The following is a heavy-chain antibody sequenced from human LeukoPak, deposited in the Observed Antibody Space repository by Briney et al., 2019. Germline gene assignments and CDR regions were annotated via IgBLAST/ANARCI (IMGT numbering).Heavy chain of an antibody. D-gene: IGHD3-10*01. V-gene: IGHV4-31*01. CDR2: IYYSGST. CDR1: GGSISSGGYY. Sequence: SETLSLTCTVSGGSISSGGYYWSWIRQHPGKGLEWIGYIYYSGSTYYNPSLKSQVTISVDTSKNQFSLKLSSVTAADTAVYYCARDKDYYGSGSYFDYWGQGTLVTVSS. J-gene: IGHJ4*02. CDR3: ARDKDYYGSGSYFDY.